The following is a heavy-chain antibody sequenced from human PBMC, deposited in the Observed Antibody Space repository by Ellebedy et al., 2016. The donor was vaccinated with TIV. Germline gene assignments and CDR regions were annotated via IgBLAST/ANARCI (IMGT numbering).Heavy chain of an antibody. V-gene: IGHV3-30*01. J-gene: IGHJ4*02. CDR1: GFTFNRFP. Sequence: GESLKISCAASGFTFNRFPMHWVRQAPGKGLEWVAVIAYDGNDEYYADSVKGRFTISRHNSKNTLYLQMNSLRAGDTAVYYCARDDYHGSGVDYWGQGTLVTVSS. D-gene: IGHD3-10*01. CDR3: ARDDYHGSGVDY. CDR2: IAYDGNDE.